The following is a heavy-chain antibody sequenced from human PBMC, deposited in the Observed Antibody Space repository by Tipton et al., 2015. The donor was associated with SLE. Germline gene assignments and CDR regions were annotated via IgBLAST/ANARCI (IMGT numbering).Heavy chain of an antibody. Sequence: TLSLTCAVYGGSFSGYYWSWIRQSPGKGLEWIGEIEDSGSTHYNPSLKSRVSISVDTSRKQFSLSLTSVTAADTAVYYCARQRLWAQYWGQGTLVTVSS. V-gene: IGHV4-34*01. J-gene: IGHJ4*02. D-gene: IGHD2-21*01. CDR1: GGSFSGYY. CDR3: ARQRLWAQY. CDR2: IEDSGST.